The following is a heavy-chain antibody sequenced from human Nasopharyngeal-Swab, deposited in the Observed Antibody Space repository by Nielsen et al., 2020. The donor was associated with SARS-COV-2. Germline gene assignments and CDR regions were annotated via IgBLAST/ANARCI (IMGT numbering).Heavy chain of an antibody. CDR1: GGSIRSYY. CDR2: IYYSGST. V-gene: IGHV4-59*01. J-gene: IGHJ6*02. D-gene: IGHD2-15*01. CDR3: ARVSGYCSGDSCYGNFYYYGMDV. Sequence: SETLSLTCTVSGGSIRSYYWSWIRQPPGKGLEWIGYIYYSGSTNYNPSLKSRVTISGDTSENQFSLRLSSVTAADTAVYYCARVSGYCSGDSCYGNFYYYGMDVWGQGTTVTVSS.